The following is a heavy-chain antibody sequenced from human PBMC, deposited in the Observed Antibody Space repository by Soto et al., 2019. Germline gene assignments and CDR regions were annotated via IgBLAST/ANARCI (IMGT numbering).Heavy chain of an antibody. D-gene: IGHD6-13*01. J-gene: IGHJ6*02. Sequence: GGSLRLSCAASGFTFSSYSMNWVRQAPGKGLEWVSSISSSSSYIYYADSVKGRFTISRDNAKNSLYLQMNSLRAEDTAVYYCARLGKNAAGYYYGMDVWGQGTTVTVSS. CDR1: GFTFSSYS. V-gene: IGHV3-21*01. CDR2: ISSSSSYI. CDR3: ARLGKNAAGYYYGMDV.